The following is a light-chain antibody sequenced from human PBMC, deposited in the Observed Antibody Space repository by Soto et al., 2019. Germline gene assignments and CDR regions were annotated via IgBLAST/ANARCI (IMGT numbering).Light chain of an antibody. CDR1: SSDVGRYNY. Sequence: QSVLTQPASVSGSPGQSITISCTGTSSDVGRYNYVSWFQQYPGNAPKLMIYEVNNRPSGVSNRFSGSKSGNTASLTISGLLPEDEADYYCSSYTSSSTLVFGGGTKVTVL. V-gene: IGLV2-14*01. J-gene: IGLJ3*02. CDR2: EVN. CDR3: SSYTSSSTLV.